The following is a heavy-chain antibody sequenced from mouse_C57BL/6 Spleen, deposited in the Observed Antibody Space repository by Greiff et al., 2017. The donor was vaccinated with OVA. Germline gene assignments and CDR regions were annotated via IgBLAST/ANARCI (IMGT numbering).Heavy chain of an antibody. CDR3: TRDYYGSRFAY. J-gene: IGHJ3*01. CDR1: GFTFSSYA. CDR2: ISSGGDYI. V-gene: IGHV5-9-1*02. D-gene: IGHD1-1*01. Sequence: EVKLMESGEGLVKPGGSLKLSCAASGFTFSSYAMSWVRQTPEQRLEWVAYISSGGDYIYYEDTVKGRFTISRDNARNTLCLQMCGLKSEDTSMYYCTRDYYGSRFAYWGQGTLVTVSA.